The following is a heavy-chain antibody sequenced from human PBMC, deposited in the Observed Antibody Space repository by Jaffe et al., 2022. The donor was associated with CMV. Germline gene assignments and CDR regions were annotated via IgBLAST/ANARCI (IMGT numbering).Heavy chain of an antibody. CDR3: ARIDTVRLRLGELSFRPFYYFDY. V-gene: IGHV2-70*15. CDR2: IDWDDDK. J-gene: IGHJ4*02. Sequence: QVTLRESGPALVKPTQTLTLTCTFSGFSLSTSGMCVSWIRQPPGKALEWLARIDWDDDKYYSTSLKTRLTISKDTSKNQVVLTMTNMDPVDTATYYCARIDTVRLRLGELSFRPFYYFDYWGQGTLVTVSS. D-gene: IGHD3-16*02. CDR1: GFSLSTSGMC.